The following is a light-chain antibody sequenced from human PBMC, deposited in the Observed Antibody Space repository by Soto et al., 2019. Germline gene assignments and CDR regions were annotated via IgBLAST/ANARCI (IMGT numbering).Light chain of an antibody. Sequence: QSALTQPRSVSGAPGQSVTISCTGTSSDVGGYSYVSWYQQHPGKAPKLMIYDVTTRPSGIPDRFSGSKSGNTASLTISGLHAEDEADYYCLSYAGSYTFVFGTGTKLTVL. J-gene: IGLJ1*01. CDR2: DVT. CDR1: SSDVGGYSY. V-gene: IGLV2-11*01. CDR3: LSYAGSYTFV.